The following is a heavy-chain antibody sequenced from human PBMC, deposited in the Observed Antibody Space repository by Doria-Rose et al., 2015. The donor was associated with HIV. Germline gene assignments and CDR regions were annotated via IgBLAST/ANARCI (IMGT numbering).Heavy chain of an antibody. Sequence: QVQLQQWDAGLLKPSETLSLTCAVYGESFTTHYWSWIRQPPGKGLEWIGEVNHFGNTNYNPPLKSRVTISVDTSKNQVSLKLSSVTAADTAVYYCARRPPYCPNGVCRSYFYGMDVWGQGTTVTVS. CDR3: ARRPPYCPNGVCRSYFYGMDV. V-gene: IGHV4-34*01. J-gene: IGHJ6*02. D-gene: IGHD2-8*01. CDR2: VNHFGNT. CDR1: GESFTTHY.